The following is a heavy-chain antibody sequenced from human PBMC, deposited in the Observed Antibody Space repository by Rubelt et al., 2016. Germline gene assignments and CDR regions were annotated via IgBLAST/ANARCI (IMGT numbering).Heavy chain of an antibody. J-gene: IGHJ3*02. V-gene: IGHV1-18*01. Sequence: QVQLVQSGAEVKKPGASVKVSCKASGYTFTSYGISWVRQAPGQGLEWMGWISAYNGNTNYARKLPGSVTITADKSTSTAYMELSSLRSEDTAVYYWARVQAGTTSGAFDIWGQGTMVTVSS. CDR2: ISAYNGNT. CDR1: GYTFTSYG. CDR3: ARVQAGTTSGAFDI. D-gene: IGHD1-1*01.